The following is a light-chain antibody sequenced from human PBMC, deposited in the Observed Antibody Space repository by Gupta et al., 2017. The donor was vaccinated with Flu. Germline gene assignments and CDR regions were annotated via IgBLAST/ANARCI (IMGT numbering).Light chain of an antibody. CDR3: QQLNNYPLT. J-gene: IGKJ4*01. Sequence: DIQLTQSPSLLSASVGDRVTITCRASQGLDNYLAWYQQKPGKAPKLLIYAASSLQSGVPARFSGSGSGTEFTLTIRSQQPEDSASYFCQQLNNYPLTFGGGTKVEVK. CDR2: AAS. CDR1: QGLDNY. V-gene: IGKV1-9*01.